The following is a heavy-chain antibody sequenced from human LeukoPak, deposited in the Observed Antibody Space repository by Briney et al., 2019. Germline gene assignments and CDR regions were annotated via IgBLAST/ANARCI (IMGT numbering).Heavy chain of an antibody. Sequence: SETVSLTCTVSGGSISSYDWSWIRQPPGKGLEWIGYIYYSGSTNYNPSLKSRVTISVDTSKNQFSLKLSSVTAADTAVYYCAARPLYYYGSGIDYWGQGTLVTVSS. J-gene: IGHJ4*02. CDR3: AARPLYYYGSGIDY. D-gene: IGHD3-10*01. V-gene: IGHV4-59*01. CDR2: IYYSGST. CDR1: GGSISSYD.